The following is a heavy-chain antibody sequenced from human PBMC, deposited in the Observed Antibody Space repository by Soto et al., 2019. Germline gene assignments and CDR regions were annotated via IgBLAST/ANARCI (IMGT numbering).Heavy chain of an antibody. CDR2: VHYSGTT. V-gene: IGHV4-59*01. J-gene: IGHJ6*02. CDR3: AREDPADYYYYGMDV. CDR1: GGSISTYL. Sequence: QVQLQESGPGLVKPSETLSLTCTVSGGSISTYLWTWIRQSPGKGLEWIGNVHYSGTTNYSPSLKSRVTIPVDTSKNQFSLKLSSVTAADTALYYCAREDPADYYYYGMDVWGQGTTVTVSS.